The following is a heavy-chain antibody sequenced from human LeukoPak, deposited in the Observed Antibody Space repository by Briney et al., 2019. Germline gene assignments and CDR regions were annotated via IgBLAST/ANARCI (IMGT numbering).Heavy chain of an antibody. D-gene: IGHD6-19*01. V-gene: IGHV4-61*01. J-gene: IGHJ6*02. CDR2: IYYSGST. Sequence: PSETLSLTCTVSGGSVGSGSYYWSWIRQPPGKGLEWIGYIYYSGSTNYNPSLKSRVTISVDTSKNQFSLKLSSVTAADTAVYYCARVKQWPNYYYYGMDVWGQGTTVTVSS. CDR3: ARVKQWPNYYYYGMDV. CDR1: GGSVGSGSYY.